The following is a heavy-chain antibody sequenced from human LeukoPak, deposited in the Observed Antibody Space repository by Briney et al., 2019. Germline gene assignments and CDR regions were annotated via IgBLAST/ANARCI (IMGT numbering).Heavy chain of an antibody. Sequence: GGSLGLSCAASGFTFSSYWMSWVRQAPGKGLEWVANIKQDGSEKYYVDSVKGRFTISRDNAKNSLYLQMNSLRAEDTAVYYCARDPVRGYSGYEGDYWGQGTLVTVSS. J-gene: IGHJ4*02. D-gene: IGHD5-12*01. CDR1: GFTFSSYW. V-gene: IGHV3-7*01. CDR3: ARDPVRGYSGYEGDY. CDR2: IKQDGSEK.